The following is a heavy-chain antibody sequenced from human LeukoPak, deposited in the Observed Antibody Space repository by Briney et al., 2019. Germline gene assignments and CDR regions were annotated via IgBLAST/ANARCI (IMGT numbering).Heavy chain of an antibody. Sequence: GGSLRLSCAASGFTFSSYAMHWVRQAPGKGLEYVSAISSNGGSTYYANSVKGRFTISRDNSKNTLYLQMNSLRAEDTAVYFCAKDQFYDSSGVFDYWGQGALVTVSS. CDR2: ISSNGGST. CDR1: GFTFSSYA. D-gene: IGHD3-22*01. J-gene: IGHJ4*02. CDR3: AKDQFYDSSGVFDY. V-gene: IGHV3-64*01.